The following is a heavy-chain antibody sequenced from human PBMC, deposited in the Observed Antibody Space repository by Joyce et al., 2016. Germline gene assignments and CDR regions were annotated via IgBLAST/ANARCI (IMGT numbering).Heavy chain of an antibody. V-gene: IGHV3-30-3*01. CDR1: GFSFSQFS. J-gene: IGHJ5*02. CDR3: ARGTTVTRMGNWFDP. CDR2: ISSDGSNK. Sequence: QVQLVESGGGVGQPGRSLTLSCAASGFSFSQFSRVWIRQAPGKGLEWAAVISSDGSNKYYADSAKGRFIISRDNSKNTLNLQMTGLRSDDTGVYYCARGTTVTRMGNWFDPWGQGTLVTVSS. D-gene: IGHD4-17*01.